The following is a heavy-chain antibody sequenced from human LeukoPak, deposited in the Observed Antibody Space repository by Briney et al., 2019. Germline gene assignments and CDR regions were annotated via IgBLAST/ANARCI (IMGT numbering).Heavy chain of an antibody. CDR1: GFTFSSYG. Sequence: PGGSLRLSCAASGFTFSSYGMHWVRQAPGKGLEWVAFIRYDGSDKYYADSVTGRFTISRDNSKNTLYLQMNSLRAEDTAVYYCAQGTARGYSYGYFDYWGQGTLVTVSS. V-gene: IGHV3-30*02. CDR3: AQGTARGYSYGYFDY. D-gene: IGHD5-18*01. J-gene: IGHJ4*02. CDR2: IRYDGSDK.